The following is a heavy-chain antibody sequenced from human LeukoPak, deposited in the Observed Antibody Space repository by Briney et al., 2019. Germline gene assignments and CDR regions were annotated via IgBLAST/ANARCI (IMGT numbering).Heavy chain of an antibody. Sequence: PGGSLTLSCAASGVNFGSCGMHWVRQAPGKGMERVAVIWYDGSSEQYAYSVKRLLPLSRHNSRHPLYLQMHSLRAEDTAVYYCAKDDNWRGSYNYYFMDVWGKGTSVSVSS. D-gene: IGHD3-3*01. V-gene: IGHV3-33*06. CDR2: IWYDGSSE. CDR1: GVNFGSCG. J-gene: IGHJ6*03. CDR3: AKDDNWRGSYNYYFMDV.